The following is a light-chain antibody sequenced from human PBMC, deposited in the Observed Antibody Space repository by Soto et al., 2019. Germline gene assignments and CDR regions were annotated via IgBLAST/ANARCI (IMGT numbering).Light chain of an antibody. Sequence: EIVLTQSPATLSLSPGERATLSCRASQSVSSYLAWYQQKPGQAPRLLIYDASNRATGIPARFSGSVSGTDFTLTISSLEAEDFAVYYGKQRSNWPLTFGGGTKVEIK. CDR3: KQRSNWPLT. V-gene: IGKV3-11*01. J-gene: IGKJ4*01. CDR1: QSVSSY. CDR2: DAS.